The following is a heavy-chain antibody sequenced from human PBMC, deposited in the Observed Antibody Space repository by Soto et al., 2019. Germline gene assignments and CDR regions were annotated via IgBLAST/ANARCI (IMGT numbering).Heavy chain of an antibody. V-gene: IGHV3-30-3*01. D-gene: IGHD6-13*01. CDR3: ARELEEGQQLDDYYYGMDV. CDR2: ISYDGSNK. CDR1: GFTFSSYA. Sequence: GGSLRLSCAASGFTFSSYAMHWVRQAPGKGLEWVAVISYDGSNKYYADSVKGRFTISRDNSKNTLYLQMNSLRAEDTAVYYCARELEEGQQLDDYYYGMDVWGQGTTVTVSS. J-gene: IGHJ6*02.